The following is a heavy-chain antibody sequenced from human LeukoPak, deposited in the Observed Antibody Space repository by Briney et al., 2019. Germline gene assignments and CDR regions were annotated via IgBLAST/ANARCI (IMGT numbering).Heavy chain of an antibody. D-gene: IGHD6-13*01. CDR2: IYTSGST. J-gene: IGHJ6*03. Sequence: KPSQTLSLTCTVSGGSISSGTYYWSWIRQPAGKGLEWIGRIYTSGSTNYNPSLKSRVTMSVDTSKNQFSLKLSSVTAADTAVYYCARAIAAAGYYYYYYMDVWGKGTTVTVSS. CDR3: ARAIAAAGYYYYYYMDV. V-gene: IGHV4-61*02. CDR1: GGSISSGTYY.